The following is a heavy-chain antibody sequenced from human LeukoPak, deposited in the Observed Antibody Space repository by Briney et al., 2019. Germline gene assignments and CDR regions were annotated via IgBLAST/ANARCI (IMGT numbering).Heavy chain of an antibody. D-gene: IGHD4-11*01. J-gene: IGHJ6*03. Sequence: ASVKVSCKASGYTFSGYCIHWVRQAPGQGLEWMGWINPNNGDTYYAQKFQGRVTMTRDTAISTAYMELSRLRFDDTAVFYCARTVAGPSDYVDVWGKGTPVTVSS. CDR2: INPNNGDT. CDR3: ARTVAGPSDYVDV. CDR1: GYTFSGYC. V-gene: IGHV1-2*02.